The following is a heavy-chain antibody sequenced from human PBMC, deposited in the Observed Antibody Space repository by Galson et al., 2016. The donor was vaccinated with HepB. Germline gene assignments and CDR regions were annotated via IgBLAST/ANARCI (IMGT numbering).Heavy chain of an antibody. V-gene: IGHV3-30*18. CDR3: AKAGYHGADAYYYYFDY. CDR2: TAYDGNNK. CDR1: GFTFSSYG. Sequence: SLRLSCAASGFTFSSYGMHWVRQAPGKGLEWVAVTAYDGNNKYYADSVKGRFTISRDNSKSTLYLQMNSLRPEDTAVYFCAKAGYHGADAYYYYFDYWGQGTLVTVSS. J-gene: IGHJ4*02. D-gene: IGHD3-16*01.